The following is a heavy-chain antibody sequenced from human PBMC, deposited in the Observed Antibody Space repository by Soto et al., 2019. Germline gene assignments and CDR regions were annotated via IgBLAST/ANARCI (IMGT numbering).Heavy chain of an antibody. D-gene: IGHD3-3*01. V-gene: IGHV3-21*01. CDR1: GFTFSSYS. CDR2: ISSSSSYI. Sequence: GGSLRLSCAASGFTFSSYSMNWVRQAPGKGLEWVSSISSSSSYIYYADSVKGRFTISRDNAKNSLYLQMNSLRAEDTAVYYCAKGAVYDFWSGYYSYYYYYGMDVWGQGTTAPVFS. J-gene: IGHJ6*02. CDR3: AKGAVYDFWSGYYSYYYYYGMDV.